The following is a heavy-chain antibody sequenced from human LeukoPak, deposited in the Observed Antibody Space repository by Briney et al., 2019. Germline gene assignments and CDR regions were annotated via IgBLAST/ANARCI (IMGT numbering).Heavy chain of an antibody. J-gene: IGHJ4*02. CDR1: GFNVSSNS. V-gene: IGHV3-53*01. Sequence: GGSLRLSCTVSGFNVSSNSMSWVRQAPGKGLEWVSFIYSDNTHYSDSVKGRFTISRDNSKNTLYPQMNSLRAEDTAVYYCARRAGAYSHPYDYWGQGTLVTVSS. CDR2: IYSDNT. D-gene: IGHD4/OR15-4a*01. CDR3: ARRAGAYSHPYDY.